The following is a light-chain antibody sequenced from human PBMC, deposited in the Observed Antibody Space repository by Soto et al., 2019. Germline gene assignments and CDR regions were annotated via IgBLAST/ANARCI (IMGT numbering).Light chain of an antibody. CDR2: DAS. Sequence: EIVLTQSPATLSLSPGERAALSCRASQNVGNFLAWYQQKPGQAPRLLIYDASNRPPGIPARFSGSGSGTDFTLAISSLESEDFTVYFCQQRFTWPATFGQRTKVEIK. J-gene: IGKJ1*01. V-gene: IGKV3-11*01. CDR3: QQRFTWPAT. CDR1: QNVGNF.